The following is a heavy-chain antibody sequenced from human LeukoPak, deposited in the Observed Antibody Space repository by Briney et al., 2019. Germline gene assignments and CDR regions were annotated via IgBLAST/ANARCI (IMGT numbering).Heavy chain of an antibody. J-gene: IGHJ5*02. D-gene: IGHD3-3*01. Sequence: GASVKVSCKASGYTFTGYYMHWVRQAPGQGREWMGWINPNSGGTNYAQKFQGRVTMTSDTPISTAYIELNRLRSDDPAVYYCTRPYYDFWSGYADNWFDPWGQGTLVTVSS. CDR3: TRPYYDFWSGYADNWFDP. CDR1: GYTFTGYY. V-gene: IGHV1-2*02. CDR2: INPNSGGT.